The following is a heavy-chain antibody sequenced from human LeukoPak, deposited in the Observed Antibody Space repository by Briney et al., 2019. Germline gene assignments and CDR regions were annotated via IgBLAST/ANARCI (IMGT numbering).Heavy chain of an antibody. CDR3: ARDKEITIFGVVINGDYYGMDV. J-gene: IGHJ6*02. V-gene: IGHV1-2*02. CDR2: INPNSGGT. D-gene: IGHD3-3*01. CDR1: GYTFTGYY. Sequence: ASVKVSCKASGYTFTGYYMHWVRQAPGQGLEWMGWINPNSGGTNYAQKFQGRVTMTRDTSISTAYMELSRLRSDDTAVYYCARDKEITIFGVVINGDYYGMDVWGQGTTVTVSS.